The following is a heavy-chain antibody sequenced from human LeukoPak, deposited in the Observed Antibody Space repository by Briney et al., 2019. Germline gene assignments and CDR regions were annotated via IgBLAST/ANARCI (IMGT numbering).Heavy chain of an antibody. J-gene: IGHJ4*02. V-gene: IGHV1-2*02. CDR3: ARDGGYSYGYSVDY. CDR1: GYTFTGYY. CDR2: INPNSGGT. Sequence: VSVKVSCKASGYTFTGYYMHWVRQAPGQGLEWMGWINPNSGGTNYAQKFQGRVTMTRDTSISTAYMELSRLRSDDTAVYYCARDGGYSYGYSVDYWGQGTLVTVSS. D-gene: IGHD5-18*01.